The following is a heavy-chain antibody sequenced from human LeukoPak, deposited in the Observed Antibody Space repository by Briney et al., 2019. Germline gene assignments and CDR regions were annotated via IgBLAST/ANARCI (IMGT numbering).Heavy chain of an antibody. CDR2: ISYDGSNK. CDR3: ARGGHSSGGSRTFDY. J-gene: IGHJ4*02. CDR1: GFTFSSYA. Sequence: PGRSLRLSCAASGFTFSSYAMHWVRQAPGKGLEWVAVISYDGSNKYYADSVKGRFTISRDNSKNTLCLQMNSLRAEDTAVYYCARGGHSSGGSRTFDYWGQGTLVTVSS. D-gene: IGHD2-15*01. V-gene: IGHV3-30-3*01.